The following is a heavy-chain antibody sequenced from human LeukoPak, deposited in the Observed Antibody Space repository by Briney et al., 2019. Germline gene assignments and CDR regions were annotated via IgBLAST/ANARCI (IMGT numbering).Heavy chain of an antibody. CDR2: ISSSGSTI. CDR1: GFTFSDYY. CDR3: ASPWDNCSSTSCPLKY. D-gene: IGHD2-2*01. V-gene: IGHV3-11*04. J-gene: IGHJ4*02. Sequence: TGGSLRLSCAASGFTFSDYYMSWIRQAPGKGLEWVSYISSSGSTIYYADSVKGRFTISRDNAKNSLYLQMNSLRAEDTAVYYCASPWDNCSSTSCPLKYWGQGTLVTVSS.